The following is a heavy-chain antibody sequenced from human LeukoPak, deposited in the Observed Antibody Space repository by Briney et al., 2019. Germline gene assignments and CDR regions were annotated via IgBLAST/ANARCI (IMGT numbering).Heavy chain of an antibody. CDR1: GYTFNNYF. V-gene: IGHV1-18*01. CDR2: ISPHSHTT. CDR3: ARGHTIYY. D-gene: IGHD2-21*01. Sequence: ASVKDSCKASGYTFNNYFISWVRQVPGQGLEWVGWISPHSHTTHYAEKVQGRATMTTDTSPTAVYMELRSLRPDDTAVYFCARGHTIYYWGQGTPVTVSS. J-gene: IGHJ4*02.